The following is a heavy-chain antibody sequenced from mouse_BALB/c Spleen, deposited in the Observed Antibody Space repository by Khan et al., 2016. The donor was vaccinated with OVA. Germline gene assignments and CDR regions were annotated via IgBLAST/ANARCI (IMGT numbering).Heavy chain of an antibody. Sequence: VQLQQSGPDLVKPGASVKISCKASGYSFTVYYMTWVKQSPGKSPEWIGRVNPNNGDTNYNQTFKGKAILTVAKSSNTAYMELRSLTSEDSAVFDCARGYECFPYWGQGTLVTVSA. J-gene: IGHJ3*01. CDR2: VNPNNGDT. V-gene: IGHV1-26*01. D-gene: IGHD2-12*01. CDR1: GYSFTVYY. CDR3: ARGYECFPY.